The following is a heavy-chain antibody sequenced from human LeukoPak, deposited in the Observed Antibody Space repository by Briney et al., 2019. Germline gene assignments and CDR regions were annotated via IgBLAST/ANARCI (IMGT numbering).Heavy chain of an antibody. CDR1: GHTFSDYY. V-gene: IGHV1-2*02. Sequence: ASVKASCKAFGHTFSDYYMHGVQQAPGQGLEGMGWIKPKSGGANFAKKFQGRVTMTRDTSIRTVYMELSRVTYDDTAVYYCARGVGTSWFDPWGQGTLVTVSS. J-gene: IGHJ5*02. CDR3: ARGVGTSWFDP. D-gene: IGHD2-2*01. CDR2: IKPKSGGA.